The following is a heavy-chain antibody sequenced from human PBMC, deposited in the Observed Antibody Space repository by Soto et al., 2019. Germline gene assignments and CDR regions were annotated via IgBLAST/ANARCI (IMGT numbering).Heavy chain of an antibody. CDR2: IYRTGST. CDR1: GGSFTSNNW. CDR3: ASRDPGTSVDY. J-gene: IGHJ4*02. D-gene: IGHD1-7*01. V-gene: IGHV4-4*02. Sequence: SETLSLTCAVSGGSFTSNNWWTWVRQPPGQGLEWIGEIYRTGSTNYNPSLKSRVTISLDKSEDQFSLKVTSLTAADTAVYYCASRDPGTSVDYWGQGTLVTVSS.